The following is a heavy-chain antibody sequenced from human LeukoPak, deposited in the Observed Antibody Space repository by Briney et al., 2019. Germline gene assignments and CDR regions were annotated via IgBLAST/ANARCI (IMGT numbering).Heavy chain of an antibody. J-gene: IGHJ4*02. V-gene: IGHV1-8*02. D-gene: IGHD1-14*01. CDR1: GYTFTNFD. Sequence: ASVKVSCKASGYTFTNFDINWVRQATGQGLEWMAWMNPNNGNTGNAQKFQGRVTMTRDTSTSTVYMELSSLRSEDTAVYYCARATGYIADYWGQGTLVTVSS. CDR2: MNPNNGNT. CDR3: ARATGYIADY.